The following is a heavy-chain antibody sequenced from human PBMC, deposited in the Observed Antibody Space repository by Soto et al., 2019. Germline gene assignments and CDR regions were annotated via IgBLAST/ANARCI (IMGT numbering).Heavy chain of an antibody. CDR1: GGSIISYY. CDR3: ARDWGQGCGDYSYYYMDV. Sequence: PSEALSLTCTVSGGSIISYYWSWIRQPPGKGLEWIGYIYYSGSTNYNPSLKSRVTISVDTSKNQFSLKLSSVTAADTAVYYCARDWGQGCGDYSYYYMDVWGKGTTVTVSS. J-gene: IGHJ6*03. D-gene: IGHD3-16*01. CDR2: IYYSGST. V-gene: IGHV4-59*01.